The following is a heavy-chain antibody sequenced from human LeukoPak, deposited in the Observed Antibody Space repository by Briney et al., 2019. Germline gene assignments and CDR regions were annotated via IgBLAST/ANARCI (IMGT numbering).Heavy chain of an antibody. J-gene: IGHJ4*02. Sequence: PSETLSLTCTVSGGSISSYYWSWIRQPPGKGLEWIGYIYYSGSANYNPSLKSRVTISVDTSKNQFSLKLSSVTAADTAVYYCARLGRDYDILTGYYHPPLWGQGTLVTVSS. CDR3: ARLGRDYDILTGYYHPPL. D-gene: IGHD3-9*01. CDR2: IYYSGSA. V-gene: IGHV4-59*08. CDR1: GGSISSYY.